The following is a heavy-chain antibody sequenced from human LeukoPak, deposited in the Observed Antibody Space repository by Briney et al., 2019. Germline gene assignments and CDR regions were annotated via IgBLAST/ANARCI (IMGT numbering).Heavy chain of an antibody. V-gene: IGHV3-23*01. CDR1: GFTFSSYA. Sequence: PGGSLRLSCAASGFTFSSYAMGWVRQAPGKGLEWVSANSGSGDSTYYADSVKGRFTISRDNSKNTLYLQMNSLRAEDTAVYYCAKPCRSGLSPFDAFDVWGQGTMVTVSS. CDR3: AKPCRSGLSPFDAFDV. D-gene: IGHD6-19*01. J-gene: IGHJ3*01. CDR2: NSGSGDST.